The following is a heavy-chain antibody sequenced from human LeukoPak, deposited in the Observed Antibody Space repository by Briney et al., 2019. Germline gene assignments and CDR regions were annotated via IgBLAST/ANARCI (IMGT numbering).Heavy chain of an antibody. J-gene: IGHJ4*02. Sequence: GGSLRLSCAASGFTFDDYAMHWVRQAPGKGLEWVSGISWNSGSIYYADSVKGRFTISRDNAKNSLYLQMNSLSAEDTALYYCAKGRYYYGSGSSQHFDYWGQGTLVTVSS. V-gene: IGHV3-9*01. CDR1: GFTFDDYA. CDR3: AKGRYYYGSGSSQHFDY. D-gene: IGHD3-10*01. CDR2: ISWNSGSI.